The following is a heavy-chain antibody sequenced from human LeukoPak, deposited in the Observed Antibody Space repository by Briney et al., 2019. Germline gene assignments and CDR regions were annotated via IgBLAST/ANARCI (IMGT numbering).Heavy chain of an antibody. Sequence: SVKVSCKASGGTFSSYAISWVRQAPGQGLEWMGGIIPIFGSANYAQKFQGRVTISRDTSASTAYMKLSSLISEDTAVYYCARDWQEPYDYYGMDAWGQGTTVTVSS. V-gene: IGHV1-69*05. CDR3: ARDWQEPYDYYGMDA. CDR1: GGTFSSYA. J-gene: IGHJ6*02. CDR2: IIPIFGSA.